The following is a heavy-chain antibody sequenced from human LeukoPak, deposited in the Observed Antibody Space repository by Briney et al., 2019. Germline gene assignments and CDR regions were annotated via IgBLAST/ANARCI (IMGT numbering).Heavy chain of an antibody. J-gene: IGHJ6*03. CDR2: INPNSGGT. D-gene: IGHD2-2*01. Sequence: ASVKASCKASGYTFTGYYMHWVRQAPGQGLEWMGWINPNSGGTNYAQKFQGRVTMTRDTSISTAYMELSRLRSDDTAVYYCAGPGAMGHGYYYTDVWGKGTTVTISS. CDR3: AGPGAMGHGYYYTDV. CDR1: GYTFTGYY. V-gene: IGHV1-2*02.